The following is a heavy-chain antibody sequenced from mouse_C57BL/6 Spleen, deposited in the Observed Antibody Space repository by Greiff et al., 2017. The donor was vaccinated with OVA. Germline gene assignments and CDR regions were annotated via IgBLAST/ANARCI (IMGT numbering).Heavy chain of an antibody. CDR3: ARKGSSGYPPFAY. CDR2: ISTYYGDA. Sequence: VKLVESGPELVRPGVSVKISCKGSGYTFTDYAMHWVKQSHAKSLEWIGVISTYYGDASYNQKFKDKATMTVDKSSSTAYMELARLTSEDSAVYYCARKGSSGYPPFAYWGQGTLVTVSA. CDR1: GYTFTDYA. D-gene: IGHD3-2*02. V-gene: IGHV1-67*01. J-gene: IGHJ3*01.